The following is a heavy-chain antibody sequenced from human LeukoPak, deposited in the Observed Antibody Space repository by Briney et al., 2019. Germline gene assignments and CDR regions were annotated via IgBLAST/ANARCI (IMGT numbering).Heavy chain of an antibody. CDR2: IRYDGSNK. CDR3: AKGYYDFWSGYYYYYYYMDV. J-gene: IGHJ6*03. CDR1: GFTFSSYG. V-gene: IGHV3-30*02. D-gene: IGHD3-3*01. Sequence: PGGSLRLPCAASGFTFSSYGMHWVRQAPGKGLEWVAFIRYDGSNKYYAGSVKGRFTISRDNSKNTLYLQMNSLRAEDTAVYYCAKGYYDFWSGYYYYYYYMDVWGKGTTVTVSS.